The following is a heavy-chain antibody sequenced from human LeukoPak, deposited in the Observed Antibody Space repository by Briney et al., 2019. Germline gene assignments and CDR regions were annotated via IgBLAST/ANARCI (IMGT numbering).Heavy chain of an antibody. J-gene: IGHJ4*02. V-gene: IGHV3-15*01. D-gene: IGHD3-10*01. CDR2: IKSTIDGGTT. Sequence: PGGSLRLSCAASGFTFSDAWMTWVRQAPGKGLEWVGRIKSTIDGGTTDYAAPVKGRFTVSRDDSKSTLYLQMNNLKTEDTAVFYCATLRGFDYWGQGTLVTVSS. CDR3: ATLRGFDY. CDR1: GFTFSDAW.